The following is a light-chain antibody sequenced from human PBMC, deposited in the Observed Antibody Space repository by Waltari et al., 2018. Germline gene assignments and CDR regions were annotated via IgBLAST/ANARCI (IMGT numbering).Light chain of an antibody. CDR3: CSYAGSRKV. J-gene: IGLJ2*01. CDR1: NDAVGCYTS. Sequence: QSALTQPRPVSASPGPSVTIPRTGINDAVGCYTSFPWSPQHPGQAPKLLIYDVNKRPSGVPDRFSGSSSGSTASLTIAGLQTEDEAHYYCCSYAGSRKVFGGGTKLTVL. V-gene: IGLV2-11*01. CDR2: DVN.